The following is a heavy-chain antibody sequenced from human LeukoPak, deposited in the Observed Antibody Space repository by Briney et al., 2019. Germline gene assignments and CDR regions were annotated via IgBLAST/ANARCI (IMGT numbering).Heavy chain of an antibody. V-gene: IGHV3-21*01. CDR3: ARHTSDYYDSSGYYEPGAFDI. CDR1: GFTFSSYS. Sequence: PGGSLRLSCAASGFTFSSYSMNWVRQAPGKGLEWVSSISSSSSYIYYADSVKGRFTISRDNAENSLYLQMNSLRAEDTAVYYCARHTSDYYDSSGYYEPGAFDIWGQGTMVTVSS. D-gene: IGHD3-22*01. J-gene: IGHJ3*02. CDR2: ISSSSSYI.